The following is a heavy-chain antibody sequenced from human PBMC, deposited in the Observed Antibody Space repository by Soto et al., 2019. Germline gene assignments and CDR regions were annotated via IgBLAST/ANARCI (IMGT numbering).Heavy chain of an antibody. Sequence: EVQLLESGGGLAQPGGSLRLSCAASGFTFDAYAMSWVRQAPGKGLEWVSGISDRGISTYYADSVKGRFTIFRDNSKKMVYLQMNSLRADDTAVYYCVTAPSIMAARGSLHWFAPWGQGTLVTVSS. CDR3: VTAPSIMAARGSLHWFAP. V-gene: IGHV3-23*01. D-gene: IGHD6-6*01. CDR2: ISDRGIST. CDR1: GFTFDAYA. J-gene: IGHJ5*02.